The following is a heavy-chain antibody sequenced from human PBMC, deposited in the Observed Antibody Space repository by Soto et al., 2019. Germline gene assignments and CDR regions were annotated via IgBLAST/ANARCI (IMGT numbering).Heavy chain of an antibody. CDR3: ASLCITGPPSAFDV. Sequence: PGESLKISCKGSGYSFTSDWIALVRQMPGKGLEWMGIIYPGDSDTRYSPSFQGQVTISVDKSISTAYLQWNSLKASDTAMYYCASLCITGPPSAFDVRGKGTMVTVSS. CDR1: GYSFTSDW. J-gene: IGHJ3*01. V-gene: IGHV5-51*01. D-gene: IGHD1-20*01. CDR2: IYPGDSDT.